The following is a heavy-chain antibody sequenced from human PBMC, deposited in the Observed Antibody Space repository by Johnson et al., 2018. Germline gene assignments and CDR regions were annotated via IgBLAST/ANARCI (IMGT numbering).Heavy chain of an antibody. J-gene: IGHJ4*01. Sequence: VQLVESGGGLVQPGGSLRLSCVASGFTFSAYALSWVRQAPGKGLEWVSAISDNGVEKDYADYVRGRFTISRDDSKNTLYLQMNSLRAEDTAVYYCAKHSGGGRDFWGQGTLVTGSS. CDR3: AKHSGGGRDF. D-gene: IGHD3-10*01. V-gene: IGHV3-23*04. CDR1: GFTFSAYA. CDR2: ISDNGVEK.